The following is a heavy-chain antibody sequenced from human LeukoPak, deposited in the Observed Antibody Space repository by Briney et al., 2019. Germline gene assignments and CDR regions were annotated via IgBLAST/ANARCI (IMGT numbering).Heavy chain of an antibody. CDR3: ARGYGEDEYFDY. D-gene: IGHD4-17*01. V-gene: IGHV4-31*03. J-gene: IGHJ4*02. CDR1: GGSISSGGYY. Sequence: KPSQTLSLTCTVSGGSISSGGYYWSWIRQHPGKGLEWIGYIYYSGSTYYNPSLKSRVTISVDTSKNQFSLKLSSVTAADTAVYYCARGYGEDEYFDYWGQGTLVTVSS. CDR2: IYYSGST.